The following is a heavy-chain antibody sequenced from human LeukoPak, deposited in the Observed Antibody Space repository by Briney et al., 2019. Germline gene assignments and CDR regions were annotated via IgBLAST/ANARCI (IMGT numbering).Heavy chain of an antibody. CDR2: IEQDGREK. Sequence: GGSLRLSCAASGFTVSSNYMSWVRQAPGKGLEWVANIEQDGREKYYLDSVKGRFTISRDNAKNSLYLQMNSLTAEDTAVYYCAAIRIGYWGQGALVTVSS. J-gene: IGHJ4*02. CDR3: AAIRIGY. V-gene: IGHV3-7*02. CDR1: GFTVSSNY. D-gene: IGHD2-2*01.